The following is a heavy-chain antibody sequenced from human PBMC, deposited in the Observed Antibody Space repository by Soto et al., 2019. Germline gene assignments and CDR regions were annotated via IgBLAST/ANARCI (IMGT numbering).Heavy chain of an antibody. CDR1: GFTFSSYA. CDR3: AKDITVFGVPPPEDWLDP. V-gene: IGHV3-23*01. Sequence: EVQLLESGGGLVQPGGSLRLSCAASGFTFSSYAMSWVRQAPGKGLEWVSAISGSGGSTYYADSVKGRFTISRDNSKNTLYLQMRRLRAEDTAVYYCAKDITVFGVPPPEDWLDPWGQGTLVTVSS. J-gene: IGHJ5*02. D-gene: IGHD3-3*01. CDR2: ISGSGGST.